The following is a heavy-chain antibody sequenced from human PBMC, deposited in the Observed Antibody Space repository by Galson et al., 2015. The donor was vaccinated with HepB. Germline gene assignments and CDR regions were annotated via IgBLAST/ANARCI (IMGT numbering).Heavy chain of an antibody. D-gene: IGHD3-3*01. Sequence: LRLSCAASGFPFSNAWMNWVRQAPGKGLEWVGRIKSKTDGGTTDYAAPVKGRFTISRDDSKNTLYLQMNSLKTEDTAVYYCTTDSFVLRFLEWLGDFDYWGQGTLVTVSS. CDR2: IKSKTDGGTT. CDR3: TTDSFVLRFLEWLGDFDY. J-gene: IGHJ4*02. CDR1: GFPFSNAW. V-gene: IGHV3-15*07.